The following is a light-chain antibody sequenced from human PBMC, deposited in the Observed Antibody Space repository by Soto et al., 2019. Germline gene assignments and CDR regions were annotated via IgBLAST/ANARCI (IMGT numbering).Light chain of an antibody. CDR1: TSNIGSNS. V-gene: IGLV1-44*01. CDR2: SNN. CDR3: AAWDDTLNGHWV. J-gene: IGLJ3*02. Sequence: QSVLTQPPSASGTPGQRVTISCSGSTSNIGSNSVNWYQQVPGTAPKLLIDSNNQRPSGIPDRFSASKSGTSAFLAISGLRSEDESYYYCAAWDDTLNGHWVFGGGTKVTV.